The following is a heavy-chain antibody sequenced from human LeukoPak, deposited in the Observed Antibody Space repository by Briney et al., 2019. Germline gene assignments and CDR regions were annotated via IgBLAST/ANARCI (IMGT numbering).Heavy chain of an antibody. V-gene: IGHV4-34*01. CDR2: INHSGST. J-gene: IGHJ5*02. CDR3: ARGRNMVRGVIIWFDP. CDR1: GGSFSGYY. Sequence: KTSETLSLTCAVYGGSFSGYYWSWIRQPPGKGLEWIGEINHSGSTNYNPSLKSRVTISVDTSKNQFSLKLSSVTAADTAVYYCARGRNMVRGVIIWFDPWGQGTLVTVSS. D-gene: IGHD3-10*01.